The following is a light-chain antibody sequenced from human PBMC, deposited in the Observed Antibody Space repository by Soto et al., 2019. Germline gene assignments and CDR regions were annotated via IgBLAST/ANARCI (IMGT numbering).Light chain of an antibody. CDR2: DVS. CDR3: TSYTTTGTYV. V-gene: IGLV2-14*03. CDR1: SSDLGDYNY. J-gene: IGLJ1*01. Sequence: QSALTQPASVSGSPGQSITISCTGASSDLGDYNYVSWYQQHPGKAPKLMIYDVSSRPSGVSDLFSGSKSGNTASLTISGRQAEDEADYYCTSYTTTGTYVFATGTKLTVL.